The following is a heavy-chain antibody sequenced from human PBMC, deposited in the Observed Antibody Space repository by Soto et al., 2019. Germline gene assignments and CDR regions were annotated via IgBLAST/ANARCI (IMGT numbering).Heavy chain of an antibody. CDR1: GDTFGTSG. Sequence: QVQLVQSGAEMKKPGASVRVPCKTSGDTFGTSGFHWVRQAPGQGLEWMGWISAYNGNTYYIQKLQGRVTMTTDTSTSTAYMELRSLKSDDTAVYFCARDDLLVVPSAIDIWGQGTMVTVS. V-gene: IGHV1-18*01. J-gene: IGHJ3*02. CDR3: ARDDLLVVPSAIDI. CDR2: ISAYNGNT. D-gene: IGHD2-2*01.